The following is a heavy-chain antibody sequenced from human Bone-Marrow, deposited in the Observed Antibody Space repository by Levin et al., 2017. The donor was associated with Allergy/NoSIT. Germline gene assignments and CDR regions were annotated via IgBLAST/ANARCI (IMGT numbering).Heavy chain of an antibody. V-gene: IGHV3-66*01. J-gene: IGHJ4*02. D-gene: IGHD2-15*01. CDR3: ARNVPVLAVTGY. Sequence: PGGSLRLSCAASGFTVSNNYMSWVRQAPGKGLEWVSLIYSGGDTSYAGSVKGRFTISRDGSKNTLYLQMNSLRAEDTAVYYCARNVPVLAVTGYWGQGTLVTVSS. CDR1: GFTVSNNY. CDR2: IYSGGDT.